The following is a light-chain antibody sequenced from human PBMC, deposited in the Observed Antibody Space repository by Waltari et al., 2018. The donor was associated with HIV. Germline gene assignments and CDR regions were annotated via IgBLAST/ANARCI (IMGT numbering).Light chain of an antibody. Sequence: QSVLTQPASVSGSPGQSITISCTGTNSDIGAYDYVSWYQQHPGKAPKLLIYEVTSRSPGISYRFFGSKSGNTASMTISGLQAEDEAHYYCSSYAATTTIVFGGGTRLTVL. V-gene: IGLV2-14*01. CDR3: SSYAATTTIV. J-gene: IGLJ3*02. CDR2: EVT. CDR1: NSDIGAYDY.